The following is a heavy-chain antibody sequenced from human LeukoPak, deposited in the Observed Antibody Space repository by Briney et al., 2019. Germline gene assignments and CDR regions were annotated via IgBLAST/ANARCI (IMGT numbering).Heavy chain of an antibody. J-gene: IGHJ5*02. Sequence: ASVKVSCKSSGYTFTTYGISWVRQAPGQGLEWMGWISGYHGHTYYAQKLQGRVTMTTDTSTSTAFMELRSLRSDDTAVYFCARLQGPFIWFDPWGQGTLVTVSS. CDR3: ARLQGPFIWFDP. V-gene: IGHV1-18*01. CDR2: ISGYHGHT. CDR1: GYTFTTYG.